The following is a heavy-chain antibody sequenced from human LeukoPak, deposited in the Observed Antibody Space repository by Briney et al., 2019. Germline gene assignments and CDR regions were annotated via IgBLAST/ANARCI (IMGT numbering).Heavy chain of an antibody. CDR2: ISYDGSNK. CDR3: ARGYGDTDAFDI. Sequence: GGSLRLSCAASGFTFSSYAMHWVRQAPGKGLEWVAVISYDGSNKYYADSVKGRFTISGDNSKNTLYLQMNSLRAEDTAVYYCARGYGDTDAFDIWGQGTMVTVSS. CDR1: GFTFSSYA. J-gene: IGHJ3*02. D-gene: IGHD4-17*01. V-gene: IGHV3-30*14.